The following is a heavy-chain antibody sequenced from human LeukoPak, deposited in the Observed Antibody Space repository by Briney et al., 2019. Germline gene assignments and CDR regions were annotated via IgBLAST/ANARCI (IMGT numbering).Heavy chain of an antibody. J-gene: IGHJ4*02. D-gene: IGHD3-10*01. V-gene: IGHV3-74*01. CDR3: AGGFGFDY. CDR2: INSDGSRT. CDR1: GFSFSTYW. Sequence: GGSLRLSCAASGFSFSTYWMHWVRQAPGKGLVWVSRINSDGSRTGYADSVKGRFTISRDNAKNTLYLQMNSLRAEDTAVYFCAGGFGFDYWGQGTLVTVSS.